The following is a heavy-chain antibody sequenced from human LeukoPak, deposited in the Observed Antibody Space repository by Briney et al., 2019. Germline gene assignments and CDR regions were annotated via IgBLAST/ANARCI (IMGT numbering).Heavy chain of an antibody. Sequence: SETLSLTCTVSGGSISSYYWSWIRQPPGKGLEWIGYIYYSGSTNYNPSLKSRVTISVDTSNNQFSLKLSSVTAADTAVYYCARQVTLTRRFDPWGQGTLVTVSS. CDR2: IYYSGST. CDR1: GGSISSYY. D-gene: IGHD2-21*02. CDR3: ARQVTLTRRFDP. J-gene: IGHJ5*02. V-gene: IGHV4-59*08.